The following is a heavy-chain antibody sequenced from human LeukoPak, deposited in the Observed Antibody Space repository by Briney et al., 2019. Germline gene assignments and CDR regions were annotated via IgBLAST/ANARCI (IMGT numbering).Heavy chain of an antibody. J-gene: IGHJ5*02. Sequence: EASVKVSCKASGGTFSSYAISWVRQASGQGLEWMGGIIPIFGTANYAQKFQGRVTITADESTSTAYMELSSLRSEDTAVYYCARDVVEWEPNNWFDPWGQGTLVTVSS. V-gene: IGHV1-69*13. CDR3: ARDVVEWEPNNWFDP. CDR2: IIPIFGTA. D-gene: IGHD1-26*01. CDR1: GGTFSSYA.